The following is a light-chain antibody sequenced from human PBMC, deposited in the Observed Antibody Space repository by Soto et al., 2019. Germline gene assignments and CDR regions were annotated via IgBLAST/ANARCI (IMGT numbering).Light chain of an antibody. V-gene: IGLV2-11*01. CDR1: SSDVGGYNY. Sequence: QSALTQPRSVSGSPGQSVTISCTGTSSDVGGYNYVSWYQQHPGKAPKLMIYDVSKRPSGVPDRFSASKSGNTASLTISGLQAEDEADYYCCSYAGSYTWVFGGGTKLTV. J-gene: IGLJ3*02. CDR3: CSYAGSYTWV. CDR2: DVS.